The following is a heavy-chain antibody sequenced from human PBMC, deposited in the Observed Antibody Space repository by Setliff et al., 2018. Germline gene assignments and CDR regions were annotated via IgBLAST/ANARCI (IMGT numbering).Heavy chain of an antibody. CDR2: INPNSGGT. Sequence: ASVKVSCKASGYTFTSYDINWVRQATGQGLEWMGRINPNSGGTNYAQKFQGRVTMTRDTSISTAYMELSRLRSDDTAVYYCARDPGAYWGQGTLVTVSS. CDR3: ARDPGAY. D-gene: IGHD1-26*01. V-gene: IGHV1-2*06. CDR1: GYTFTSYD. J-gene: IGHJ4*02.